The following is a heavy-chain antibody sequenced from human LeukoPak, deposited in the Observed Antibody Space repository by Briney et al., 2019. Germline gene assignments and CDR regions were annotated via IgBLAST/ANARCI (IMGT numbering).Heavy chain of an antibody. V-gene: IGHV3-48*04. D-gene: IGHD3-10*02. J-gene: IGHJ6*04. CDR2: ISSIDGTI. CDR1: GFTFSSYG. Sequence: GGSLRLSCAASGFTFSSYGMSWVRQAPGKGLEWVSGISSIDGTIYYADSVKGRFTISRDNAKNSLYLQMNSLRAEDTAVYYCAELGITMIGGVWGKGTTVTISS. CDR3: AELGITMIGGV.